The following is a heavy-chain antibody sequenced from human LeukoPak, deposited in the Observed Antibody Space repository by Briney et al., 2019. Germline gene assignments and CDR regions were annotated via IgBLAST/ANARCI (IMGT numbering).Heavy chain of an antibody. J-gene: IGHJ4*02. CDR2: INPNSGDT. CDR3: AIDTLLVWFGDLDY. D-gene: IGHD3-10*01. V-gene: IGHV1-2*02. Sequence: GDSVKVSCKASGFSFTDYYFHWVRQAPGQGLEWMGWINPNSGDTNSAQKFEGRFTMTRDTSISTAFMELSSLRSDDTAIYYCAIDTLLVWFGDLDYWGQGTLVTVSS. CDR1: GFSFTDYY.